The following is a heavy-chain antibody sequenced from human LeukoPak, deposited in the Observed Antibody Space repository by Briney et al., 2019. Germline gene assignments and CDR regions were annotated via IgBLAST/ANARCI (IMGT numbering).Heavy chain of an antibody. CDR2: IDPSDSYT. CDR3: ARANPQQLVPDY. CDR1: GYSFTSYW. V-gene: IGHV5-10-1*01. Sequence: PGESLKISCKGSGYSFTSYWISWVRQMPGKGLEWMGRIDPSDSYTNYSPSFQGHVTISADKPISTAYLQWSSLKASDTAMYYCARANPQQLVPDYWGQGTLVTVSS. D-gene: IGHD6-13*01. J-gene: IGHJ4*02.